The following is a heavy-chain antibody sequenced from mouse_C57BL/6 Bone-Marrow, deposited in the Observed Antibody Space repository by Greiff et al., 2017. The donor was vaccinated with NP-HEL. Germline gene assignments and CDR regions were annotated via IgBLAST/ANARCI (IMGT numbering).Heavy chain of an antibody. J-gene: IGHJ4*01. D-gene: IGHD6-5*01. Sequence: QVHVKQPGAELVKPGASVKMSCKASGYTFTSYWITWVKQRPGQGLEWIGDIYPGSGSTNYNEKFKSKATLTVDTSSSTAYMQLSSLTSEDSAVYYCARQTLYYYAMDYWGQGTSVTFSS. CDR1: GYTFTSYW. CDR2: IYPGSGST. V-gene: IGHV1-55*01. CDR3: ARQTLYYYAMDY.